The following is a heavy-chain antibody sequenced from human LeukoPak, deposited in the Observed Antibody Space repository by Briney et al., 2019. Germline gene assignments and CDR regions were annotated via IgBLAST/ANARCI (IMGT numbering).Heavy chain of an antibody. J-gene: IGHJ4*02. D-gene: IGHD1-26*01. CDR3: ARDYAPRGLGATGYDY. Sequence: ASVKVSCKASGYTFTSYGISWVRQAPGQGLEWMGWISAYNGNTNYAQKLQGRVTMTTDTSTSTAYMELRSLRSDDTAVYYCARDYAPRGLGATGYDYWGQGTLVTVSS. V-gene: IGHV1-18*01. CDR1: GYTFTSYG. CDR2: ISAYNGNT.